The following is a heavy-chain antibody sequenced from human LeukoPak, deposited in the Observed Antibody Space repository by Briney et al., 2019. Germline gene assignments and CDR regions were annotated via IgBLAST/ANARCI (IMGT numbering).Heavy chain of an antibody. D-gene: IGHD2-21*02. Sequence: SETLSLTCTVVGGAINRRNYYWGWIRQSPGKGLEWIGSTYYSGSVNNNPSLQSRVTISVDTSRNQFSLKLTSVTAADTAVYYCARRVVTSGNFFDYWGPGTLVTVS. CDR1: GGAINRRNYY. CDR3: ARRVVTSGNFFDY. CDR2: TYYSGSV. J-gene: IGHJ4*02. V-gene: IGHV4-39*01.